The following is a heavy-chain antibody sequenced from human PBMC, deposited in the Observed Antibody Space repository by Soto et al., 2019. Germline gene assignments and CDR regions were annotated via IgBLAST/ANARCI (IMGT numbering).Heavy chain of an antibody. V-gene: IGHV1-69*06. Sequence: SVKVSCKASGDTFSNFAINWVRQAPGQGLEWMGGIVPISGTANYVQNFQGRTTITADKSTTTVHMELSSLRSGDTAVYYCAREKIDSSGPKAFDYWGQGTLVTVSS. CDR3: AREKIDSSGPKAFDY. CDR1: GDTFSNFA. CDR2: IVPISGTA. J-gene: IGHJ4*02. D-gene: IGHD6-19*01.